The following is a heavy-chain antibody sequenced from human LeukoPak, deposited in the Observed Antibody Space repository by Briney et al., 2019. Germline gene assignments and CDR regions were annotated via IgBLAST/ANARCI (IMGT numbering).Heavy chain of an antibody. J-gene: IGHJ4*02. CDR2: MNPNSGNT. CDR3: ARGDGSSWEFDY. D-gene: IGHD6-13*01. Sequence: ASVKVSCKASGYTFTSYDINWVRQATGQGLEWMGWMNPNSGNTGYAQKFQGRVTMTRNTSISTAYIELSSLRSEDTAVYYCARGDGSSWEFDYWGQGTLVTVSS. CDR1: GYTFTSYD. V-gene: IGHV1-8*01.